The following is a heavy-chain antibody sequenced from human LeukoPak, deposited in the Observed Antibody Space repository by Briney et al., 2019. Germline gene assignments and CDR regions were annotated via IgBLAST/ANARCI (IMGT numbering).Heavy chain of an antibody. CDR1: GDSISSYY. CDR2: IYYSGST. D-gene: IGHD4-23*01. CDR3: ARGTVVRRNFDY. V-gene: IGHV4-59*01. J-gene: IGHJ4*02. Sequence: SETLSLTCTVSGDSISSYYWSWIRQPPGKGLEWIGYIYYSGSTNYNPSLKSRVTISVDTSKNQFSLKLSSVTAADTAVYYCARGTVVRRNFDYWGQGTLVTVSS.